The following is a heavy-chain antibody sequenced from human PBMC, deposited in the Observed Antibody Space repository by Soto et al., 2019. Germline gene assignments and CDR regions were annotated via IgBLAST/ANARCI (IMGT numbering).Heavy chain of an antibody. CDR1: GGSISSGGYY. CDR3: ARGLYYDSIVSAMDY. V-gene: IGHV4-31*03. J-gene: IGHJ4*02. D-gene: IGHD3-22*01. CDR2: IYYSGST. Sequence: SETLSLTCTVSGGSISSGGYYWSWIRQHPGKGLEWIGYIYYSGSTYYNPSLKSRVTISVDTSKNQFSLKLSSVTAADTAVYYCARGLYYDSIVSAMDYWGQGTLVTVSS.